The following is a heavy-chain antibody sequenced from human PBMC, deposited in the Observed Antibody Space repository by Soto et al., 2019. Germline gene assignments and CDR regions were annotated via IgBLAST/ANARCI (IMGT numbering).Heavy chain of an antibody. CDR1: GYTFTSHL. J-gene: IGHJ4*02. CDR3: TRASSLDFDF. Sequence: SCKASGYTFTSHLIHWVRQAPGKGLEWVGFIRRNAYGGTTDYAASVKGRFTISRDDSKSIAYLQMNSLRTEDTALYYCTRASSLDFDFWGQGTLVTVSS. D-gene: IGHD3-16*01. V-gene: IGHV3-49*02. CDR2: IRRNAYGGTT.